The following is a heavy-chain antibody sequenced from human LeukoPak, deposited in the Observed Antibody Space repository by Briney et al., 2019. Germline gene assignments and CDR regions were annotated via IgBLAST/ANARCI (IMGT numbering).Heavy chain of an antibody. CDR1: GGSINSYY. V-gene: IGHV4-59*01. Sequence: SETLSLTCTVSGGSINSYYWSWIRQPPGKGLEWIGYISYSGSTNYNPSLKSRVTISLDTSKTKFFLNLSSVTTADTALYYCARGNANWGQGTLVTVSS. CDR2: ISYSGST. J-gene: IGHJ4*02. CDR3: ARGNAN.